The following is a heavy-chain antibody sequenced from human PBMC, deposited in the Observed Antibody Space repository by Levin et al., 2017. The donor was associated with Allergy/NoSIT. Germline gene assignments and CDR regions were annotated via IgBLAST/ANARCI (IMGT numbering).Heavy chain of an antibody. CDR2: IWYDGSNK. Sequence: SGGSLRLSCAASGFTFSSYGMHWVRQAPGKGLEWVAVIWYDGSNKYYADSVKGRFTISRDNSKNTLYLQMNSLRAEDTAVYYCARAPGFPLITYFDYWGQGTLVTVSS. V-gene: IGHV3-33*01. CDR3: ARAPGFPLITYFDY. D-gene: IGHD1-20*01. J-gene: IGHJ4*02. CDR1: GFTFSSYG.